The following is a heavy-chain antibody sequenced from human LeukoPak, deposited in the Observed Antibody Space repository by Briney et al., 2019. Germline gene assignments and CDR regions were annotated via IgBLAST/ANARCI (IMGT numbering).Heavy chain of an antibody. Sequence: SETLSLTCAVYGGSFSVYYWSWIRRPPGKGRDWIGEINHRGSTNYNPSLKSRVTISVDTSKNQFSLKLSSVTAADTAVYYCARGRVNGYQKAGYYFDYWGQGTLVTVSS. CDR2: INHRGST. CDR1: GGSFSVYY. CDR3: ARGRVNGYQKAGYYFDY. J-gene: IGHJ4*02. V-gene: IGHV4-34*01. D-gene: IGHD5-18*01.